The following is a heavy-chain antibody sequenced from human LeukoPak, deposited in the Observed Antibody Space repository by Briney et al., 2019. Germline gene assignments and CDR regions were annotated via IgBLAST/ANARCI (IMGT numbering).Heavy chain of an antibody. CDR3: ARGTYDSSGYYYVPPDY. D-gene: IGHD3-22*01. V-gene: IGHV4-34*01. CDR1: GGSFSGYY. J-gene: IGHJ4*02. CDR2: INHSGST. Sequence: SETLSLTCAVYGGSFSGYYWSWIRQAPKKGLEWVGEINHSGSTNYNPSLKSRVTISVDTSKNQFSLKLSSVTAADTAVYYCARGTYDSSGYYYVPPDYWRQGTLVTVSS.